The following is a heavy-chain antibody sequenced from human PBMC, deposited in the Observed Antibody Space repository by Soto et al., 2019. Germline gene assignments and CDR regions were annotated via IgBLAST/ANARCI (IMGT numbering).Heavy chain of an antibody. CDR3: VRVILSSPYEMKLFGL. V-gene: IGHV1-8*01. Sequence: GASVKVSCKASGYTFTSYDINWVRQATGQGLEWMGWMNPNSGNTGYAQKFQGRVTMTRNTSISTAYMELGSLTSEDTAEYYCVRVILSSPYEMKLFGLWRQGSQVTVTS. CDR1: GYTFTSYD. CDR2: MNPNSGNT. J-gene: IGHJ5*02. D-gene: IGHD6-6*01.